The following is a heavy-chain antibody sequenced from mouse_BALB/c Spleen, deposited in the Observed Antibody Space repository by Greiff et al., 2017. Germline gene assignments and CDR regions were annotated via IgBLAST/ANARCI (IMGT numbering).Heavy chain of an antibody. V-gene: IGHV1-69*02. CDR1: GYTFTSYW. CDR2: IYPSDSYT. J-gene: IGHJ4*01. D-gene: IGHD2-14*01. Sequence: VQLQQPGAELVRPGASVKLSCKASGYTFTSYWINWVKQRPGQGLEWIGNIYPSDSYTNYNQKFKDKATLTVDKSSSTAYMQLSSPTSEDSAVYYCTRDYRYDGYYFDYWGQGTSVTVSS. CDR3: TRDYRYDGYYFDY.